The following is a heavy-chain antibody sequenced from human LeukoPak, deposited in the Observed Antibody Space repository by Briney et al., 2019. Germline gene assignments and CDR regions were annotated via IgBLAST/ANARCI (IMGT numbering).Heavy chain of an antibody. Sequence: SETLSLTCTVSGGSISSSSYYWGWIRLPPGKGLEWIGIIYYSGSTYYNPSLKSRVTISVDTSKNQFSLKLSSVTAADTAVYYCARLLDYGGNSVAFDIWGQGTMVTVSS. CDR2: IYYSGST. V-gene: IGHV4-39*01. D-gene: IGHD4-23*01. CDR3: ARLLDYGGNSVAFDI. CDR1: GGSISSSSYY. J-gene: IGHJ3*02.